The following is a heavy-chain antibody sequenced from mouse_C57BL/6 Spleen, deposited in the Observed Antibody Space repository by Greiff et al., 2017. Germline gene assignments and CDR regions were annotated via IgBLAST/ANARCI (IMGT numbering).Heavy chain of an antibody. CDR3: ARDLFGDY. J-gene: IGHJ4*01. CDR2: ISYDGSN. V-gene: IGHV3-6*01. D-gene: IGHD6-2*01. Sequence: EVKLEESGPGLVKPSQSLSLTCSVTGYSITSGYYWNWIRQFPGNKLEWMGYISYDGSNNYNPSLKNRISITRDTSKNQFFLKLNSVTTEDTATYYCARDLFGDYWGQGTSVTVSS. CDR1: GYSITSGYY.